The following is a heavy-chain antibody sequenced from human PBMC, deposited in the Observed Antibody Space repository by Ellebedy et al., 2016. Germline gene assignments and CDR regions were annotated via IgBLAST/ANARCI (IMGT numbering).Heavy chain of an antibody. CDR3: ARDEGGYGDYPDY. D-gene: IGHD4-17*01. V-gene: IGHV3-30-3*01. Sequence: GGSLRLSCAASGFTFSSYAMHWVRQAPGKGLEWVAVISYDGSNKYYADSVKGRFTISRDNSKNTLYLQMNSLRAEDTAVYYCARDEGGYGDYPDYWGQGTLVTVSS. J-gene: IGHJ4*02. CDR1: GFTFSSYA. CDR2: ISYDGSNK.